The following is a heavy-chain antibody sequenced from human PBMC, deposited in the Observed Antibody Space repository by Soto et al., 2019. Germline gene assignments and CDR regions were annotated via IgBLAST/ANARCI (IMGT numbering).Heavy chain of an antibody. CDR1: GGTFSSYA. CDR2: IIPISGTA. CDR3: ARSQGSSTSLELYYYYYYGMDV. D-gene: IGHD2-2*01. V-gene: IGHV1-69*01. J-gene: IGHJ6*02. Sequence: QVQLVQSGAEVKKPGSSVKVSCKASGGTFSSYAISWVRQAPGQGLEWMGGIIPISGTANYAQKFQGRVTITADESTSTAYMELSSLRSEDTAVYYCARSQGSSTSLELYYYYYYGMDVWGQGTTATVSS.